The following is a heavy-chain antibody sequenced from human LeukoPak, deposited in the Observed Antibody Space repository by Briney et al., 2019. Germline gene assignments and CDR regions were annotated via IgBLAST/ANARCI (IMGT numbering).Heavy chain of an antibody. J-gene: IGHJ4*02. CDR3: ARVPGSGSYYTTHFDY. CDR2: ISYDGSNE. Sequence: GGSLRLSCAASGFTFSSYAMHWVRQAPGKRLEWVALISYDGSNEYYTDSVKGRFTISRDNSKSTLYLQMNSLRAEDTAVYYCARVPGSGSYYTTHFDYWGQGTLVTVSS. V-gene: IGHV3-30*04. D-gene: IGHD3-10*01. CDR1: GFTFSSYA.